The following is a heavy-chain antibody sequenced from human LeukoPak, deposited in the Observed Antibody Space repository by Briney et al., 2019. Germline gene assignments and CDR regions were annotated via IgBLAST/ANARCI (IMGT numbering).Heavy chain of an antibody. Sequence: GRSLRLSCAASGFTFSSYAMSWVRQAPGKGLEWVSAISGSGGSTYYADSVKGRFTISRDNPKNTLYLQMNSLSAEDTALYYCAKDLLGYCSGGSCYSYYLDSWGQGSRVTVSS. CDR2: ISGSGGST. J-gene: IGHJ4*02. V-gene: IGHV3-23*01. D-gene: IGHD2-15*01. CDR3: AKDLLGYCSGGSCYSYYLDS. CDR1: GFTFSSYA.